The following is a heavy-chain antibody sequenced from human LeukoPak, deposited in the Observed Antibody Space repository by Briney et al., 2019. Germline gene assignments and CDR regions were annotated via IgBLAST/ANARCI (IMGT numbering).Heavy chain of an antibody. D-gene: IGHD6-13*01. V-gene: IGHV1-2*06. Sequence: ASVKVSCKASGYTFTCYYMHWVRQAPGQGLEWMGRINPNSGGTNYAQKFQGRVTMTRDTSISTAYMELSRLRSDDTAVYYCARESEWGSWIVYYYYGMDVWGQGTTVTVSS. CDR3: ARESEWGSWIVYYYYGMDV. CDR2: INPNSGGT. J-gene: IGHJ6*02. CDR1: GYTFTCYY.